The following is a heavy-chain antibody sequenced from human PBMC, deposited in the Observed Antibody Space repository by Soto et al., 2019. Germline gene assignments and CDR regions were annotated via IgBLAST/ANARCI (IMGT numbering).Heavy chain of an antibody. J-gene: IGHJ4*02. V-gene: IGHV3-21*06. CDR3: ARESEXXXSNFDY. Sequence: GGSLRLSXAASGFTFTRYSMNWVRQAPGKGLEWVSSISSTTNYIYYGDSMKGRFTISRENAKNSLYLEMNSLRAEDTAVYYCARESEXXXSNFDYWGQGTLVTVSS. CDR2: ISSTTNYI. CDR1: GFTFTRYS.